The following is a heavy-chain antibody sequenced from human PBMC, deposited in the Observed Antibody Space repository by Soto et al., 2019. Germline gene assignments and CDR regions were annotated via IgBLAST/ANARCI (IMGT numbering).Heavy chain of an antibody. CDR2: IGAGSTP. CDR3: TRHSGNEQAGRNFDS. V-gene: IGHV3-23*01. Sequence: GGSLRLSCAASGFTFSSHAMSWVRRAPGKGLEWVSAIGAGSTPVYADSVKGRFTISRDNSKNTLYLQMNSLGAEDTAVYYCTRHSGNEQAGRNFDSWGQGTLVTVSS. D-gene: IGHD1-26*01. J-gene: IGHJ4*02. CDR1: GFTFSSHA.